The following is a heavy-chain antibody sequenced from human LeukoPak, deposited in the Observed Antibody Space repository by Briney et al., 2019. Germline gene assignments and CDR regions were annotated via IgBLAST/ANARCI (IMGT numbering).Heavy chain of an antibody. Sequence: SVKVSCKASGGTFSSYAISWVRQAPGQGLEWMGGIIPIFGTANYAQKFQGRVTITADESTSTAYMELSSLRSEDTAVYYCARVFRVAGPYYYYGMDVWGQGTTVTVSS. CDR3: ARVFRVAGPYYYYGMDV. CDR1: GGTFSSYA. V-gene: IGHV1-69*13. J-gene: IGHJ6*02. D-gene: IGHD6-19*01. CDR2: IIPIFGTA.